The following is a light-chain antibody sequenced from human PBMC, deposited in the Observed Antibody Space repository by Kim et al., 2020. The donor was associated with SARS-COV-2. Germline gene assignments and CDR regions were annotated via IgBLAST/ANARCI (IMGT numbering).Light chain of an antibody. J-gene: IGKJ1*01. Sequence: DRPPPPCRARYSVTSDFAEDQQKPCHDPRLLIFAAATRIAGLPAWFSGSGSGTDFTLTSSSLQSEDFAVYFCQQYNNWPRTFGQGTKVDIK. CDR3: QQYNNWPRT. CDR2: AAA. V-gene: IGKV3-15*01. CDR1: YSVTSD.